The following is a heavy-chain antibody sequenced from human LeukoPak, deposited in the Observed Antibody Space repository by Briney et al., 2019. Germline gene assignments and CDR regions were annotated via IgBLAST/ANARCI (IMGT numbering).Heavy chain of an antibody. Sequence: GGSLRLSCAASGFTFSSYAMSWVRQAPGKGLEWVSSISSSSSYIYYADSVKGRFTISRDNAKNSLYLQMNSLRAEDTAVYYCARELAYYDFWSGYYQADWFDPWGQGTLVTVSS. V-gene: IGHV3-21*01. D-gene: IGHD3-3*01. CDR3: ARELAYYDFWSGYYQADWFDP. CDR2: ISSSSSYI. CDR1: GFTFSSYA. J-gene: IGHJ5*02.